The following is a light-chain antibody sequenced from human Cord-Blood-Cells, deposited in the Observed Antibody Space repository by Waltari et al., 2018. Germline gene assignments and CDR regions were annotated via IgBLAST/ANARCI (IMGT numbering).Light chain of an antibody. J-gene: IGLJ3*02. V-gene: IGLV2-14*01. CDR1: SSAVGGYNS. Sequence: QSALTQPASVSGSPGQSIPISCPGTSSAVGGYNSVSWYQQHPGKAPNLIFYDFSNRPSGVSNRFSGSKSGNTASLTISGLQAEDDADYYCSSYTSSSTWVFGGGTKLTVL. CDR2: DFS. CDR3: SSYTSSSTWV.